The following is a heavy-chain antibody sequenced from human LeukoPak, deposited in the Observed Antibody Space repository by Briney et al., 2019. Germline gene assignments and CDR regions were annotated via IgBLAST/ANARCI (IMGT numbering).Heavy chain of an antibody. CDR3: ARTNTYYDFWSGGYYYYYMDV. Sequence: GGSLRLSCAASGFTFSTHGMHWVRQAPGKGLEWVAVIWYDGSKKYYADSVKGRFTISRDNSKNTLYLQMNSLRAEDTAVYYCARTNTYYDFWSGGYYYYYMDVWGKGTTVTVSS. CDR1: GFTFSTHG. CDR2: IWYDGSKK. V-gene: IGHV3-33*01. D-gene: IGHD3-3*01. J-gene: IGHJ6*03.